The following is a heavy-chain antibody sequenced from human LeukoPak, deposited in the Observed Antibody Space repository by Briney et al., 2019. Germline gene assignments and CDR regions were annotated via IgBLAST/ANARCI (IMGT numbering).Heavy chain of an antibody. CDR2: INAYTGNT. D-gene: IGHD4-23*01. CDR1: SYTFTDYG. Sequence: ASVKVSCKGTSYTFTDYGFSWVRQARGQGLEWMGWINAYTGNTNYAQELQGRVTMTTDTSTSTAYMELTSLKSDDTAVYYCAGLSRVYGGNPRYGMDVWGQGTTVTVSS. J-gene: IGHJ6*02. CDR3: AGLSRVYGGNPRYGMDV. V-gene: IGHV1-18*01.